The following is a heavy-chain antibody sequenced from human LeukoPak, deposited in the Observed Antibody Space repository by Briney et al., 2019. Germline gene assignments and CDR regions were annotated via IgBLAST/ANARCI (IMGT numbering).Heavy chain of an antibody. CDR3: ARGGGTPDY. V-gene: IGHV3-7*01. CDR2: IKEDGSEK. CDR1: GFTFSNSW. Sequence: PGGSLRLSCAASGFTFSNSWMTWVRQAPGKGLEWVANIKEDGSEKNYVDGVKGRFTISRDNAKNSLHLQMNSLRAEDTAVYYCARGGGTPDYWGQGTLVTVSS. D-gene: IGHD2-15*01. J-gene: IGHJ4*02.